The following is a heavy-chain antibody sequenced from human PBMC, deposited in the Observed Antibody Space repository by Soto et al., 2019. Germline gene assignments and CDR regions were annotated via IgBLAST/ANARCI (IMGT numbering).Heavy chain of an antibody. V-gene: IGHV4-4*02. D-gene: IGHD4-17*01. J-gene: IGHJ4*02. CDR1: GSSLSISNW. Sequence: TLSLTCSVSGSSLSISNWWSWVRQSPGKGLEWLGDIYHDGRAKYSPSLENRVTMSVDTSKNQVSLKLSSVTAADTAVYYCASGLVTTLHYWGQGTLVTVSS. CDR3: ASGLVTTLHY. CDR2: IYHDGRA.